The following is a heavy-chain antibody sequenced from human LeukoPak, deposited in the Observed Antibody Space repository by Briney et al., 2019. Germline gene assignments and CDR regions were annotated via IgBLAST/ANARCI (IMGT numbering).Heavy chain of an antibody. CDR3: AREAVVTPGAFDI. V-gene: IGHV3-33*01. CDR2: IWYDGSNK. Sequence: GGSLRLSCAASGFTFSSYGMHSVRQAPGKGLEWVAVIWYDGSNKYYAGSVKSRFTISRDNSKNTLYLQMNSLRAEDTAVYYCAREAVVTPGAFDIWGQGTMVTASS. D-gene: IGHD4-23*01. CDR1: GFTFSSYG. J-gene: IGHJ3*02.